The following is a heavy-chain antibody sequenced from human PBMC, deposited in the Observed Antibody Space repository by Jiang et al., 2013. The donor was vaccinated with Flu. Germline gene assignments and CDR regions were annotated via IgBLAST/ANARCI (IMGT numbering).Heavy chain of an antibody. J-gene: IGHJ5*02. Sequence: SQTLSLTCAISGDSVSSNSAAWNWIRQSPSRGLEWLGRTYYRSKWYNDYAVSVKSRITINPDTSKNQFSLQLNSVTPEDTAVYYCARGGAAGAYSSSWYFWFDPWGQGTLVTVSS. D-gene: IGHD6-13*01. CDR3: ARGGAAGAYSSSWYFWFDP. CDR1: GDSVSSNSAA. V-gene: IGHV6-1*01. CDR2: TYYRSKWYN.